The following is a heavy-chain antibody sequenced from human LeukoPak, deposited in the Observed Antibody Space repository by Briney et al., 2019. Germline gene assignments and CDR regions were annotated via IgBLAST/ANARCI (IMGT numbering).Heavy chain of an antibody. CDR2: ISAYNGNT. CDR3: AREHYCSSNSCYFNWFDP. J-gene: IGHJ5*02. Sequence: ASVKVSCKASGYTFTSYGISWVRQAPGQGLEWMGWISAYNGNTNYAQKLQGRVTMTTDTSTSTAYMELRSLRSDDTAVYYCAREHYCSSNSCYFNWFDPWGQGTLVTVSS. CDR1: GYTFTSYG. V-gene: IGHV1-18*01. D-gene: IGHD2-2*01.